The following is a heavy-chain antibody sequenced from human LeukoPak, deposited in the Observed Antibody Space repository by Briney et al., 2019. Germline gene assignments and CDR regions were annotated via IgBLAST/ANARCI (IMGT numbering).Heavy chain of an antibody. Sequence: GGSLRLSCAASGFTFSSYGMHWVRQAPGKGLEWVAFIRYGGSNNYYADSVKGRFTISRDNSKNTLYLQMNSLRAEDTAVYYCAKDHRHYYDSSGYYDYYYYMDVWGKGTTVSVSS. J-gene: IGHJ6*03. V-gene: IGHV3-30*02. CDR1: GFTFSSYG. CDR2: IRYGGSNN. CDR3: AKDHRHYYDSSGYYDYYYYMDV. D-gene: IGHD3-22*01.